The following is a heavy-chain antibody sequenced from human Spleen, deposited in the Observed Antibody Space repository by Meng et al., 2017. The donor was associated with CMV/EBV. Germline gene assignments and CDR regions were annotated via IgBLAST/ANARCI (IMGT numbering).Heavy chain of an antibody. V-gene: IGHV3-21*01. CDR1: GFTFGSHS. CDR2: ITGDSTYK. Sequence: GESLKISCAASGFTFGSHSMNWVCQAPGKGLEWVSSITGDSTYKHYADSLKGRFTISRDNAKNSLYLQMNSLRAEDTAVYYCARDSDDYDFWSAYYTDAFDFWGQGTMVTVSS. CDR3: ARDSDDYDFWSAYYTDAFDF. D-gene: IGHD3-3*01. J-gene: IGHJ3*01.